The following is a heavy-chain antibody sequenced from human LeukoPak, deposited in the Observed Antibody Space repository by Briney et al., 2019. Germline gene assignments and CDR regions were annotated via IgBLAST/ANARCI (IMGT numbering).Heavy chain of an antibody. V-gene: IGHV4-61*02. D-gene: IGHD3-3*01. CDR2: IYTSGST. CDR1: GGSISSGSYY. Sequence: SETLSLTCTVSGGSISSGSYYWSWIRQPAGKGLEWIGRIYTSGSTNYNPSLKSRVTISVDTSKNQFSLKLSSVTAADTAVYYCASGDDLWSGYYYWGQGTLVTVSS. J-gene: IGHJ4*02. CDR3: ASGDDLWSGYYY.